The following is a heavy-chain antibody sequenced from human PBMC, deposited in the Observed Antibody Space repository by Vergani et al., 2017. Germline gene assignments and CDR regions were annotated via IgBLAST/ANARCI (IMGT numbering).Heavy chain of an antibody. CDR2: LTGGGGST. CDR3: VKDAGSYENFFDS. CDR1: GFPFSTYA. Sequence: EVQLLESGGSLKQPGGSVRLSCAASGFPFSTYAMHWVRQAPGKGLEWVSALTGGGGSTYYADSFNGRFIISRDNSRDTLYLQMNSLRPEDTATYYCVKDAGSYENFFDSWGQGTLVTVSS. V-gene: IGHV3-23*01. D-gene: IGHD1-26*01. J-gene: IGHJ4*02.